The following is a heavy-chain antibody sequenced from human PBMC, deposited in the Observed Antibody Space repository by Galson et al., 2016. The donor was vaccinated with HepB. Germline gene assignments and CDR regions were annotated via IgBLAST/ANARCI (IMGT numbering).Heavy chain of an antibody. CDR2: ITGRGGST. D-gene: IGHD6-25*01. CDR1: GFTFDDYA. J-gene: IGHJ3*02. Sequence: SLRLSCAASGFTFDDYAMHWVRQAPGKGLEWVSGITGRGGSTYYSVSVKGRFSISRDNSKNTLYLQMSRLRVDDTAVYYCANIRHIAAEPFDIWGQGTMVTVPS. CDR3: ANIRHIAAEPFDI. V-gene: IGHV3-23*01.